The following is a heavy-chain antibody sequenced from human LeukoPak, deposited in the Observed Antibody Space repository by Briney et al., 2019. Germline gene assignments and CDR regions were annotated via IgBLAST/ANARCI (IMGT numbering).Heavy chain of an antibody. J-gene: IGHJ5*01. CDR3: TTDQRGVVVPAAPPGNWFDS. V-gene: IGHV3-15*01. Sequence: GGSLRLSCAASGFTFSNAWMSWVRQAPGKGLEWVGRIKSKTDGCTTGYAAPVKGRFTISRDDSKNTLYLQMNSLKTEDTAVYYCTTDQRGVVVPAAPPGNWFDSWGQGTLVTVSS. CDR2: IKSKTDGCTT. D-gene: IGHD2-2*01. CDR1: GFTFSNAW.